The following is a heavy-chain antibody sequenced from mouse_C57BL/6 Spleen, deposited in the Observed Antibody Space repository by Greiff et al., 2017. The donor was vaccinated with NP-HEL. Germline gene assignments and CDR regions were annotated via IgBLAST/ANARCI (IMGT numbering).Heavy chain of an antibody. D-gene: IGHD1-1*01. Sequence: QVQLQQSGPGLVQPSQSLSITCTVSGFSLTSYGVHWVRQSPGKGLEWLGVIWRGGSTDYNAAFMSRLSITKDNCKSQVFFKMNSLQADDTAIYYCAKNPNYYGSSYWYFDVWGTGTTVTVSS. CDR1: GFSLTSYG. J-gene: IGHJ1*03. CDR2: IWRGGST. V-gene: IGHV2-5*01. CDR3: AKNPNYYGSSYWYFDV.